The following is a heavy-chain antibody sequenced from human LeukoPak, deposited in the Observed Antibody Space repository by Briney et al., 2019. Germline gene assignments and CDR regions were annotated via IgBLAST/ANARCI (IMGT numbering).Heavy chain of an antibody. V-gene: IGHV1-3*01. CDR3: ARDSHYYESSGYNQGDFDY. CDR1: GYTFTSYA. CDR2: INAGNGNT. J-gene: IGHJ4*02. D-gene: IGHD3-22*01. Sequence: ASVTVSCKASGYTFTSYAMHWVRQAPGQRLEWMGWINAGNGNTKYSQKFQDRVTITRDTSASTAYMELSSLRSEDTAVYYCARDSHYYESSGYNQGDFDYWDQGTLVTVSS.